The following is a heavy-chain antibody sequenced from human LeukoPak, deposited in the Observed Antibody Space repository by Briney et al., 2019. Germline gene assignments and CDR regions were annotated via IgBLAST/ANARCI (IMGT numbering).Heavy chain of an antibody. CDR1: GFTFSSYG. V-gene: IGHV3-30*03. CDR3: ARGQEFDDGVFDS. Sequence: GGSLRLSCAASGFTFSSYGMHWVRQAPGKGLEWVAVISYDGSNKYYADSVKGRFTISRDNSKNTVYLQMNSLRVEDTAIYYCARGQEFDDGVFDSWGQGTLVTVSS. CDR2: ISYDGSNK. D-gene: IGHD1-1*01. J-gene: IGHJ4*02.